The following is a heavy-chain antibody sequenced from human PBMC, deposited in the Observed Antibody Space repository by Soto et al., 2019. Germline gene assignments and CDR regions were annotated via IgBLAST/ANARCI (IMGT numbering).Heavy chain of an antibody. CDR1: GFTFSNAW. J-gene: IGHJ6*02. V-gene: IGHV3-15*01. Sequence: PGGSLRLSCAASGFTFSNAWMSWVRQAPGKGLEWVGRIKSKTDGGTTYYGAPVKGRVTISRDDSKNTLYLQMNSLNSEDTAVYYCTRGHDFYGMDVWGQGTTVTVSS. CDR3: TRGHDFYGMDV. D-gene: IGHD3-10*01. CDR2: IKSKTDGGTT.